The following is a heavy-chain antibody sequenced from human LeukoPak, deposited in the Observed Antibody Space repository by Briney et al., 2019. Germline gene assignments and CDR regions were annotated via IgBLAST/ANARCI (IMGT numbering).Heavy chain of an antibody. J-gene: IGHJ3*02. D-gene: IGHD4-17*01. CDR3: GRGATVNAFDI. V-gene: IGHV4-34*01. CDR1: GGSFSGYY. Sequence: SETLSLTCAVYGGSFSGYYWSWIRQPPGKGLEWIGEINHSGSTNYNPSLKSRVTISVDTSKNQFSLKLSSVTAADAAVYYCGRGATVNAFDIGAQGTMLPVS. CDR2: INHSGST.